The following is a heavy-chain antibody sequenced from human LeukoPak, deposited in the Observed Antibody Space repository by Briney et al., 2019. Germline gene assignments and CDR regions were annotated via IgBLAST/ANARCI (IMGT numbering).Heavy chain of an antibody. D-gene: IGHD1-26*01. V-gene: IGHV3-21*01. Sequence: GGSLRLSCAASGFTFSSYTMKWVRQAPGKGLEWVSSISSSSSYIYYADSVKGRFTISRDNAKNSLFLQMNSLRAEGTAVYFCARATWDPNYYYYMDVWGKGTTVTISS. CDR3: ARATWDPNYYYYMDV. CDR1: GFTFSSYT. CDR2: ISSSSSYI. J-gene: IGHJ6*03.